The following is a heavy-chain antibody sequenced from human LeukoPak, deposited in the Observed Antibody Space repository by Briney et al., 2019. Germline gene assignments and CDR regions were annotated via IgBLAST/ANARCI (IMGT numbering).Heavy chain of an antibody. J-gene: IGHJ4*02. CDR3: ARDYPLYAYVDQNHGY. V-gene: IGHV1-69*13. CDR2: IIPIFGTA. D-gene: IGHD1-14*01. CDR1: GGTFSSYA. Sequence: SVKVSCKASGGTFSSYAISWVRQAPGQGLEWMGGIIPIFGTANYAQKFQGRVTITADESTSTAYMELSSLRSEDTAVYYCARDYPLYAYVDQNHGYWGQGTLVTVSS.